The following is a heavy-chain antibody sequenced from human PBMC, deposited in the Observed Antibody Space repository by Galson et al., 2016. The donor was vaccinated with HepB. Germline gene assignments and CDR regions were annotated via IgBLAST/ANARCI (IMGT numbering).Heavy chain of an antibody. CDR3: ARGGTESYDLREFDP. Sequence: SLRLSCAASGFTFSSYNMIWVRQAPGKGLEWVSSIGTGTHHTYYADKVKGRFTISRDNAENSLYLLMSGLRVEDTAVYYCARGGTESYDLREFDPWGQGTLVTDSS. CDR2: IGTGTHHT. CDR1: GFTFSSYN. J-gene: IGHJ5*02. V-gene: IGHV3-21*01. D-gene: IGHD1-26*01.